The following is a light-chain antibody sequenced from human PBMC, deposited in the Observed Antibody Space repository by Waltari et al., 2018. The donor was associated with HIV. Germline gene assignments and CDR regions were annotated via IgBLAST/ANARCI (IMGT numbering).Light chain of an antibody. Sequence: DIVMSQSPDSLAVSLGERATINCKSSQSVIYTSDNKNYLAWYQQKPGQPPKLLIYWASIRGSGVPERFSGSGSGTDFTLTISSVQAEDVAVYYCQRYYGIPIPFGQGTRLEIK. CDR3: QRYYGIPIP. CDR2: WAS. CDR1: QSVIYTSDNKNY. V-gene: IGKV4-1*01. J-gene: IGKJ5*01.